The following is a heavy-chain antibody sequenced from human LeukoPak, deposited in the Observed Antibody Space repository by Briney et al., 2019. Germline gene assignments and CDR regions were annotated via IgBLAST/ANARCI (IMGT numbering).Heavy chain of an antibody. CDR3: AKGAGPDSSGYYPFDY. CDR2: ISGSGGST. Sequence: GWSLRLSCAASGFTFSSYAMSWVRQAPGKGLEWVSAISGSGGSTYYADSVKGRFTISRDNSKNTLYLQMNSLRAEDTAVYYCAKGAGPDSSGYYPFDYWGQGTLVTVSS. J-gene: IGHJ4*02. V-gene: IGHV3-23*01. CDR1: GFTFSSYA. D-gene: IGHD3-22*01.